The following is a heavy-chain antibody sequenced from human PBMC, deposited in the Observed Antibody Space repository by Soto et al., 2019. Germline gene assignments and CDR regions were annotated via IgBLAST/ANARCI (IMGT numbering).Heavy chain of an antibody. CDR3: ATNYGQHYYYYYGMDV. CDR1: GYTFTSYD. V-gene: IGHV1-46*01. CDR2: INPSGGST. J-gene: IGHJ6*02. Sequence: VASVKVSCKASGYTFTSYDMHWVRQAPGQGLEWMGIINPSGGSTSYAQKFQGRVTMTRGTSTSTVYMELSSLRSEDTAVYYCATNYGQHYYYYYGMDVWGQGTTVNVSS. D-gene: IGHD4-17*01.